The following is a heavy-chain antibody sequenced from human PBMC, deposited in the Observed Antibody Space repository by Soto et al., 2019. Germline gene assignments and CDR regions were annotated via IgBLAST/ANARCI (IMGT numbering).Heavy chain of an antibody. Sequence: ASVKVSCKGSGYTFTSYGIAWVRQAPGQGLEWMGWISAHNDNTNYAQKVPGRVTVTRDTSTSTAYMELRSLRSDDTAVYYCARDNRRDGYNFPNWFDPWGQGTLVTVSS. J-gene: IGHJ5*02. CDR1: GYTFTSYG. D-gene: IGHD5-12*01. CDR3: ARDNRRDGYNFPNWFDP. V-gene: IGHV1-18*01. CDR2: ISAHNDNT.